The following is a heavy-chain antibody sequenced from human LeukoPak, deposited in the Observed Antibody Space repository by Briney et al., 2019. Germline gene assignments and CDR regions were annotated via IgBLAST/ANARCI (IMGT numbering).Heavy chain of an antibody. V-gene: IGHV4-34*01. Sequence: SETLSLTCAVYGGSFSGYHWSWIRQPPGEGLEWMGEINHSGSTNYNPSLKSRVTISVDTSKNQFSLKLSSVTAADTAVYYCARHYWGSYRYTYSANWFDPWGQGTLVPVSS. J-gene: IGHJ5*02. D-gene: IGHD3-16*02. CDR3: ARHYWGSYRYTYSANWFDP. CDR2: INHSGST. CDR1: GGSFSGYH.